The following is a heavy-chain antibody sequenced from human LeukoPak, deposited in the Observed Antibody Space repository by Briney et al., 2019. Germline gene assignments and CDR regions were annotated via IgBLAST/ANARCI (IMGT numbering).Heavy chain of an antibody. CDR1: GFTFSSYA. CDR3: AKSVMITFGGVIGVFDI. D-gene: IGHD3-16*02. CDR2: ISGSGGST. V-gene: IGHV3-23*01. Sequence: GGSLRLSCAASGFTFSSYAMSWVRQAPGKGLEWVSAISGSGGSTYYADSVKGRFTISRDNSKNTLYLQMNSLRAEDTAVYYCAKSVMITFGGVIGVFDIWGQGTMVTVSS. J-gene: IGHJ3*02.